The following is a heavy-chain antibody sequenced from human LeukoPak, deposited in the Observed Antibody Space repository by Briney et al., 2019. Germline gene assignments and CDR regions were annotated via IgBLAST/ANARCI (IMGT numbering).Heavy chain of an antibody. J-gene: IGHJ2*01. CDR3: ARGAAMVLNWYFDL. Sequence: AASVKVSCKASGYTFTGYYMHWVRQAPGQGLEWMGWINPNSGGTNYAQKFQGRVTMTRDTSISTAYMELSRLRSDDTAVYYCARGAAMVLNWYFDLWGRGTLVTVSS. V-gene: IGHV1-2*02. CDR1: GYTFTGYY. D-gene: IGHD5-18*01. CDR2: INPNSGGT.